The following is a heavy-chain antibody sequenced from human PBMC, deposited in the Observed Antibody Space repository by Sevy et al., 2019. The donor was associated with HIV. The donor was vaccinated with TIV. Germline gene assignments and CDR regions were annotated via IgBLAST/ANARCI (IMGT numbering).Heavy chain of an antibody. Sequence: ASVKVTSKASGYTFTSYDINWVRQATGQGLEWMGCMNPNSGNTGYAQKFQGRVTMTRNTSISTAYMELSSLRSEDTAVYYCARGRVDFWSGREYYFDYWGQGTLVTVSS. CDR1: GYTFTSYD. CDR2: MNPNSGNT. J-gene: IGHJ4*02. V-gene: IGHV1-8*01. CDR3: ARGRVDFWSGREYYFDY. D-gene: IGHD3-3*01.